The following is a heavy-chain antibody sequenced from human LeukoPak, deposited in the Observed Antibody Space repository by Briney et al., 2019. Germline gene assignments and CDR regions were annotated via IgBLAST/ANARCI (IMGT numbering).Heavy chain of an antibody. CDR1: GFTFSTCS. D-gene: IGHD3-9*01. CDR3: ARDDYDILTGYSAHFDY. Sequence: PGGSLRLSCAASGFTFSTCSMNWVRQAPGKGLEWVSSISSSSSYIHYADSVKGRFTISRDNAKNSLYLQMNSLRAEDTAVYYCARDDYDILTGYSAHFDYWGQGTLVTVSS. CDR2: ISSSSSYI. V-gene: IGHV3-21*01. J-gene: IGHJ4*02.